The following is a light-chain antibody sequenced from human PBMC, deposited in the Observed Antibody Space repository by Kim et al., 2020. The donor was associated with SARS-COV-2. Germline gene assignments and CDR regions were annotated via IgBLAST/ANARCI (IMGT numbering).Light chain of an antibody. CDR1: SSDIGGYNY. J-gene: IGLJ3*02. Sequence: GQSITISCTGSSSDIGGYNYVSWYQQHPGKAPKLMIYDVSKRPSGVSNRFSGSKSGNTASLTISGLQAEDEADYSCGSYTSSSTLVFGGGTKLTVL. V-gene: IGLV2-14*04. CDR2: DVS. CDR3: GSYTSSSTLV.